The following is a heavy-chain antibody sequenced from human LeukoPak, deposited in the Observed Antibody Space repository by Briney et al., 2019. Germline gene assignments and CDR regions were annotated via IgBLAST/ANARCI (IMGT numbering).Heavy chain of an antibody. V-gene: IGHV3-74*01. CDR3: AKGRLAAAGLGYYMDV. CDR1: GFTFSSYW. Sequence: PGGSLRLSCAASGFTFSSYWMHWVRQVPGKGLMWVSRIKTDGSSTSYADSVKGRFTISRDNAKNTLYLQMNSLRAEDTAVYYCAKGRLAAAGLGYYMDVWGKGTTVTISS. D-gene: IGHD6-13*01. CDR2: IKTDGSST. J-gene: IGHJ6*03.